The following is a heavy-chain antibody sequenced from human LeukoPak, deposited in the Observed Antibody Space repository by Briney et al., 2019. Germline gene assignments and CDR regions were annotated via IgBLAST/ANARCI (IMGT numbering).Heavy chain of an antibody. D-gene: IGHD1-26*01. CDR3: ARITVGVDY. J-gene: IGHJ4*02. Sequence: SGTLSLTCTVSGYSISSGYYWGWIRQPPGKGLEWIGSIYHSGSTYYNPSLKSRVTISVDTSKNQFSLKLSSVTAADTAVYYCARITVGVDYWGQGTLVTVSS. CDR2: IYHSGST. CDR1: GYSISSGYY. V-gene: IGHV4-38-2*02.